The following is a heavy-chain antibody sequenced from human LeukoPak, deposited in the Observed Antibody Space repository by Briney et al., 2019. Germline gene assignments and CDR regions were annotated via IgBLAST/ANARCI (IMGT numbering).Heavy chain of an antibody. J-gene: IGHJ4*02. CDR1: GGSFSGYY. CDR3: RAGITMVRGVSYSDY. CDR2: INHSGST. D-gene: IGHD3-10*01. Sequence: PSETLSLTCAVYGGSFSGYYWSWIRQPPGKGLEWIGEINHSGSTNYNPSLKSRVTISVDTSKNQFSLKLSSVTAADTAVYYCRAGITMVRGVSYSDYWGQGTLVTVSS. V-gene: IGHV4-34*03.